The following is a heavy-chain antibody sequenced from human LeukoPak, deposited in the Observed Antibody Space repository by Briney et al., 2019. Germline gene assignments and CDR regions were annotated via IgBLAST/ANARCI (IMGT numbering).Heavy chain of an antibody. CDR1: GFTFSTYV. CDR2: ISANGGST. V-gene: IGHV3-23*01. J-gene: IGHJ4*02. Sequence: GGSLRLSCAASGFTFSTYVTSWVRQAPGKGLEWVSTISANGGSTYYTDSVKGRFTISRDNSKNTLYLQMNSLRAEDTAVYYCAKPPPDSSSWLFDYWGQGTLVTVSS. D-gene: IGHD6-13*01. CDR3: AKPPPDSSSWLFDY.